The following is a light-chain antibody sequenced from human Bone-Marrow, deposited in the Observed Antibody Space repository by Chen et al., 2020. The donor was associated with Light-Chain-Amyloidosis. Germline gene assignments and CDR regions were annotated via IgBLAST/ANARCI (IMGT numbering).Light chain of an antibody. Sequence: SYELSQPVAMSVALGRTARIHWGAKVIGSENVHGYQQKPGRAPVLVMYRDNNRPSGIPERFYGSNSGNTAPLNIYRAQDGDEADYYCQVWARSAVVFGGGTKLTVL. CDR3: QVWARSAVV. J-gene: IGLJ2*01. V-gene: IGLV3-9*01. CDR1: VIGSEN. CDR2: RDN.